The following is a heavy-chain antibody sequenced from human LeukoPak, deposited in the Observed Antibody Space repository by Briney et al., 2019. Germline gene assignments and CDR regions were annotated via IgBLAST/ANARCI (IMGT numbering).Heavy chain of an antibody. Sequence: GGSLTLSSAASAFTLSNYYMNWVRQPAGKGLGWVSYIRSRSRSIYHRGSVKGWFTTPRHHSKNSLYLQKNRLRAEDTAVYYCAKDQDCGITSFYVFDCWGQGTLVIVSS. D-gene: IGHD2-2*01. CDR2: IRSRSRSI. CDR3: AKDQDCGITSFYVFDC. J-gene: IGHJ4*02. V-gene: IGHV3-48*01. CDR1: AFTLSNYY.